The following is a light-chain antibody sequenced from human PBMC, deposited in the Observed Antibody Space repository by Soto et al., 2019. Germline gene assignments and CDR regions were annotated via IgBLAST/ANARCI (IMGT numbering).Light chain of an antibody. Sequence: DIRMTQSPSTLSASVGDRVTITCRASQSFSTWLAWYQQKPGKAPKLLIYKASSLESGVPSRFSGGGSGTEFTLTISSLQPDDFATYYCQQYNSYPLTFGGGTKVEI. CDR2: KAS. J-gene: IGKJ4*01. CDR1: QSFSTW. CDR3: QQYNSYPLT. V-gene: IGKV1-5*03.